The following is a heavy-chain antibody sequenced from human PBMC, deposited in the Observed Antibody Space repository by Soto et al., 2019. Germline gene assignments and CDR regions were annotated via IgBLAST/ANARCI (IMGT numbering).Heavy chain of an antibody. J-gene: IGHJ4*02. Sequence: GGSLRLSCAASGFTFSNAWMSCVRQAPGKGLEWVGRIKSKTDGGTTDYAAAVEGRFTISREDSTNTVYRQMGSLKTDDTAVYYCATKRTGITTIGPGYWGQGTLVTVSS. CDR2: IKSKTDGGTT. CDR1: GFTFSNAW. V-gene: IGHV3-15*01. CDR3: ATKRTGITTIGPGY. D-gene: IGHD1-20*01.